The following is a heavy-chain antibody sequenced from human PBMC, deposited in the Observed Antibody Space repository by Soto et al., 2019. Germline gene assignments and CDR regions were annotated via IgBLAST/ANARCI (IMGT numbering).Heavy chain of an antibody. Sequence: GSLRLSCAASGFTFSSYSMNWVRQAPGKGLEWVSSISSSSSYIYYADSVKGRFTISRDNAKNSLYLQMNSLRAEDTAVYYCARDGAIFGVVTDYYYYGMDVWGQGTTVTVSS. CDR2: ISSSSSYI. CDR1: GFTFSSYS. D-gene: IGHD3-3*01. J-gene: IGHJ6*02. V-gene: IGHV3-21*01. CDR3: ARDGAIFGVVTDYYYYGMDV.